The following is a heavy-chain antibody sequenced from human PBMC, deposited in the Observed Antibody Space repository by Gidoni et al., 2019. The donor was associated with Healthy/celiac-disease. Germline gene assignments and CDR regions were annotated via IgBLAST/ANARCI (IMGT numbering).Heavy chain of an antibody. CDR2: ISPGDSDT. CDR1: GYSFTSYW. Sequence: EVQLVQSGAEVKKPGASLKISCKGAGYSFTSYWLGWVRQMPGKGLKWMGIISPGDSDTRYSPSFQGQVTISADKSISTAYLQWSSLKASDTAMYYCATEGGGWLEPGGNFEYWGQGTLVTVSS. V-gene: IGHV5-51*01. J-gene: IGHJ4*02. CDR3: ATEGGGWLEPGGNFEY. D-gene: IGHD1-1*01.